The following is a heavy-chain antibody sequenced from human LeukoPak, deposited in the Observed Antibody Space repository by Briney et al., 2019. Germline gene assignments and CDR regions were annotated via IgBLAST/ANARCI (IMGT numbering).Heavy chain of an antibody. CDR1: GFTLSSYG. CDR3: TANLTYSSGWYWFDP. D-gene: IGHD6-19*01. J-gene: IGHJ5*02. Sequence: GRSLRLSCAASGFTLSSYGMHWVRQAPGKGLEWVGRIQSKTDGGTTDYAAPVKGRFTISRDDSKNTLYLQMTSLKTEDTAVYYCTANLTYSSGWYWFDPWGQGTLVTVSS. CDR2: IQSKTDGGTT. V-gene: IGHV3-15*01.